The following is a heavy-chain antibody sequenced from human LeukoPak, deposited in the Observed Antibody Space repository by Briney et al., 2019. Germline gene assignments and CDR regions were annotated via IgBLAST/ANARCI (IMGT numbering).Heavy chain of an antibody. CDR3: AKCQGRVCSSTPHGMDV. CDR1: GFIFSSHG. J-gene: IGHJ6*02. D-gene: IGHD2-2*01. CDR2: ISYEGSIK. Sequence: PGGSLRLSCAASGFIFSSHGMHWVRQAPGKGLEWVAVISYEGSIKYYADSVKGRFTISRDNSKDTLYLQMNSLRAEDTAVYYCAKCQGRVCSSTPHGMDVWGRGTTVTVSS. V-gene: IGHV3-30*18.